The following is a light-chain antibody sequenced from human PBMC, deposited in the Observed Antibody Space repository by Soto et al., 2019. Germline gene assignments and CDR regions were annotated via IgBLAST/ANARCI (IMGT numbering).Light chain of an antibody. CDR3: QQYGSSPFT. CDR1: QTVSSN. Sequence: EILMTQSPATLSVSPGERATLSCRASQTVSSNLAWYQQKPGQAPRLVIYGASTRATGIPARFSGSGSGTEFTLTISSLQSEDFAVYYCQQYGSSPFTFGPGTKVDIK. CDR2: GAS. V-gene: IGKV3-15*01. J-gene: IGKJ3*01.